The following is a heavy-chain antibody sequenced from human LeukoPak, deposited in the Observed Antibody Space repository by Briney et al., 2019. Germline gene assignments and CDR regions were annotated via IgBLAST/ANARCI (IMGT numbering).Heavy chain of an antibody. Sequence: ASVKVSCKASGYTFTGYYMHWVRHAPGQGLEWMGWINPNSGGTNYAQKFQGRVTMTRDTSISTAYMELSRLRSDDTAVYYCARGDIVVVPAAIYYYYYMDVWGKGTTVTVSS. CDR2: INPNSGGT. J-gene: IGHJ6*03. CDR3: ARGDIVVVPAAIYYYYYMDV. V-gene: IGHV1-2*02. D-gene: IGHD2-2*01. CDR1: GYTFTGYY.